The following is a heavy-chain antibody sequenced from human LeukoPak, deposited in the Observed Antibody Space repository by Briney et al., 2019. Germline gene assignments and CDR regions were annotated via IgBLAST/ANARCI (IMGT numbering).Heavy chain of an antibody. CDR1: GYTFSGSY. D-gene: IGHD4-17*01. CDR2: INPNSAT. J-gene: IGHJ4*02. CDR3: ARGKMNGDDFDY. Sequence: ASVKVSCKASGYTFSGSYMHWVRQAPGQGPEWMGWINPNSATNYAKRFQDRVTMTRDTSISTAYMELTRLRSEDTAVYCCARGKMNGDDFDYWGQGTLVTVSS. V-gene: IGHV1-2*02.